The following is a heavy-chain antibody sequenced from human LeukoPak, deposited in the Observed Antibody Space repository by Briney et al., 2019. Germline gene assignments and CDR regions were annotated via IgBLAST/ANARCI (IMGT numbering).Heavy chain of an antibody. J-gene: IGHJ6*02. V-gene: IGHV3-23*01. Sequence: PGGSLRLSCAASGFAFSSYAMSWVRQAPGKGLEWVSVISGSGGSTYYADSVKGRFTISRDNSKNTLYLQMNSLRAEDTAVYYCAKPPPDNYHYYYGMDVWGQGTTVTVSS. CDR2: ISGSGGST. CDR3: AKPPPDNYHYYYGMDV. CDR1: GFAFSSYA.